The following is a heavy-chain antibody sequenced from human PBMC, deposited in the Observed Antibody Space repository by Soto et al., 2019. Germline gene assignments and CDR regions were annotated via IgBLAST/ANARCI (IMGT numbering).Heavy chain of an antibody. V-gene: IGHV4-31*03. D-gene: IGHD5-18*01. CDR2: IYYSGST. CDR3: ARDPGRNVDTAMVSEGLDY. J-gene: IGHJ4*02. Sequence: SETLSLTCTVSGGSISSGGYYWSWIRQHPGKGLEWIGYIYYSGSTYYNPSLKSRVTISVDTSKNQFSLKRSSVTAADTAVYYCARDPGRNVDTAMVSEGLDYWGQGTLVTVSS. CDR1: GGSISSGGYY.